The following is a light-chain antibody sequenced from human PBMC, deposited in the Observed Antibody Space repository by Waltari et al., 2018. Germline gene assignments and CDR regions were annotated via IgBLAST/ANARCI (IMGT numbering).Light chain of an antibody. CDR3: SSYTSSSTLV. CDR1: SRDVGGYNS. J-gene: IGLJ3*02. V-gene: IGLV2-14*03. Sequence: QSALTQPASVSGSPGQSITISCTGTSRDVGGYNSVSWYQQYPGKAPKLMIYDVNKRPSGVSNRFSGSKSGNTASLTISGLQAEDEADYYCSSYTSSSTLVFGGGTKLTVL. CDR2: DVN.